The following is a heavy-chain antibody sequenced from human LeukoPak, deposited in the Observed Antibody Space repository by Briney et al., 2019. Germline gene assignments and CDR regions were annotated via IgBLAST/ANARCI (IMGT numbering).Heavy chain of an antibody. CDR1: GSTLSAYW. Sequence: QPGGSLRLSCAASGSTLSAYWMSWVRQAPGKGLEWVANIKEDGSEKSYVESVKGRFTISRDNTKKSLYLQMNSLRAEDTALYYCGTVAAGYYFDNWGQGTLVTVSS. D-gene: IGHD3-9*01. CDR2: IKEDGSEK. CDR3: GTVAAGYYFDN. V-gene: IGHV3-7*05. J-gene: IGHJ4*02.